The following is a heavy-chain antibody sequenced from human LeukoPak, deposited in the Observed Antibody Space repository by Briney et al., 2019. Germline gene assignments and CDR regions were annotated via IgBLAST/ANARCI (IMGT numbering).Heavy chain of an antibody. D-gene: IGHD1-26*01. V-gene: IGHV3-53*01. CDR1: GFTVSSNY. CDR2: IYSGGST. J-gene: IGHJ4*02. CDR3: ARDVSGRGDFDY. Sequence: PGGSLRLSCAASGFTVSSNYMSWVRQAPGKWLEWVSAIYSGGSTYYADSVKGRFTTSRDNSKNTLYLQMNSLRAEDTAVYYCARDVSGRGDFDYWGQGTLVTVSS.